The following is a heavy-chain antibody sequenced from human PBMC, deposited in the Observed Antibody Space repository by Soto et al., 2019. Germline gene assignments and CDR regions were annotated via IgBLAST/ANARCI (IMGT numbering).Heavy chain of an antibody. V-gene: IGHV3-72*01. CDR1: GFTFSDHY. CDR3: AREDPDYGHHFVS. Sequence: GGSLRLSCAASGFTFSDHYMDWVRQAPGKGLEWVGRTGNKANSHTTEYAASVKGRFTISRDDSKSSLYLQMNSLKTEDTAVYYCAREDPDYGHHFVSWGQGTLVTVSS. CDR2: TGNKANSHTT. J-gene: IGHJ4*02. D-gene: IGHD4-17*01.